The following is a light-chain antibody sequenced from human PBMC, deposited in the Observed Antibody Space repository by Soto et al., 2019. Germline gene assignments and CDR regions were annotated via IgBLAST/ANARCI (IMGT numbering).Light chain of an antibody. V-gene: IGKV1-8*01. CDR2: AAS. CDR1: QGISSY. CDR3: QQYYSYPLT. J-gene: IGKJ4*01. Sequence: AIRMTQSPSSLSASTGGRVTITCRASQGISSYLAWYQQKPGKAPKLLIYAASTLQSGVPSRFSGSGSGTDFTLTISCLQSEDFATYHCQQYYSYPLTFGGGTKVEIK.